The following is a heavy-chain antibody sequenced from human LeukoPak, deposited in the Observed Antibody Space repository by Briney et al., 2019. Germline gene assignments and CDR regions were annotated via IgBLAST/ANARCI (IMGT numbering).Heavy chain of an antibody. V-gene: IGHV4-39*07. CDR2: IYYSGST. J-gene: IGHJ4*02. CDR3: ARDRSSCSGGSCTEVLDY. Sequence: SETLSLTCTVSGGSISSSSYYWGWIRQPPGKGLEWIGSIYYSGSTYYNPSLKSRVTMSVDTSKNQFSLKLSSVTAADTAVYYCARDRSSCSGGSCTEVLDYWGQGTLVTVSS. D-gene: IGHD2-15*01. CDR1: GGSISSSSYY.